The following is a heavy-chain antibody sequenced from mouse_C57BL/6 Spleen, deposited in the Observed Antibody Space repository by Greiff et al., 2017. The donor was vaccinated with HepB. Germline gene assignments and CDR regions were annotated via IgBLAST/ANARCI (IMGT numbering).Heavy chain of an antibody. J-gene: IGHJ4*01. Sequence: EVMLVESGGGLVKPGGSLKLSCAASGFTFSDYGMHWVRQAPEKGLEWVAYISSGSSTIYYADTVKGRFTISRDNAKNTLFLQMTSLRSEDTAMYYCATAQATPYAMDYWGQGTSVTVSS. D-gene: IGHD3-2*02. CDR1: GFTFSDYG. CDR3: ATAQATPYAMDY. V-gene: IGHV5-17*01. CDR2: ISSGSSTI.